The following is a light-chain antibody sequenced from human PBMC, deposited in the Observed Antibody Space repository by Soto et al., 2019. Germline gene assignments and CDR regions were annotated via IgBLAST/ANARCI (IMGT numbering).Light chain of an antibody. Sequence: DVVMTQSPLSLPVTLGQPASISCTSSQSLIHSDGSTYLSWFQQRPGQSPRRLIYEVSDRDSGVQEGLGGVGSGTILQLKISRVEAEYVGFYYCMQGKHGRWTSGQGTEVKIK. J-gene: IGKJ1*01. CDR2: EVS. CDR1: QSLIHSDGSTY. CDR3: MQGKHGRWT. V-gene: IGKV2-30*02.